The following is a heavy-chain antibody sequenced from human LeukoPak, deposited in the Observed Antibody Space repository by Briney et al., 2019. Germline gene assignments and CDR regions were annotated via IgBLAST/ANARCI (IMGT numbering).Heavy chain of an antibody. CDR2: IGGSSRSI. Sequence: GGSLRLSCAASGFTFSTYSMSWGRQAPGEGLEWGSSIGGSSRSIYHADSVKGRFTISRDNAKNSLFLQMNSLRAEDTAVYYCAREVDEGFDNWGQGTLGTVSS. CDR1: GFTFSTYS. D-gene: IGHD3-9*01. CDR3: AREVDEGFDN. V-gene: IGHV3-21*01. J-gene: IGHJ4*02.